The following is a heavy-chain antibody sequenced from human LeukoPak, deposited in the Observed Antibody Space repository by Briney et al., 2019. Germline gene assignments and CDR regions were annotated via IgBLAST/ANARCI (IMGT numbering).Heavy chain of an antibody. CDR2: IIPILGIA. Sequence: SVKVSCKASGGTFSRYAISWVRQAPGHGLEWMGRIIPILGIANYAQKFQGRVTITADKSTSTAYMELSSLRSEDTAVYYCSVVVVVPAATSDIYYYYGMDVWGQGTTVTVSS. CDR1: GGTFSRYA. D-gene: IGHD2-2*01. V-gene: IGHV1-69*04. CDR3: SVVVVVPAATSDIYYYYGMDV. J-gene: IGHJ6*02.